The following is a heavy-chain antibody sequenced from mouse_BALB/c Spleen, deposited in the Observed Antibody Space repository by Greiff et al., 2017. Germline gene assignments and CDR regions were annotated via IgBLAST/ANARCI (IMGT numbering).Heavy chain of an antibody. V-gene: IGHV5-6-5*01. D-gene: IGHD2-1*01. J-gene: IGHJ1*01. Sequence: EVKLMESGGGLVKPGGSLKLSCAASGFTFSSYAMSWVRQTPEKRLEWVASISSGGSTYYPDSVKGRFTISRDNARNILYLQMSSLRSEDTAMYYCARGGYGNYGYFDVWGAGTTVTVSS. CDR1: GFTFSSYA. CDR2: ISSGGST. CDR3: ARGGYGNYGYFDV.